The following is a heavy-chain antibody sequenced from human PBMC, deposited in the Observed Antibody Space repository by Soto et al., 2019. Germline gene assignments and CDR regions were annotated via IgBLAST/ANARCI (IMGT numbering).Heavy chain of an antibody. J-gene: IGHJ4*02. V-gene: IGHV1-2*02. D-gene: IGHD6-6*01. CDR1: GYTFTGYY. Sequence: SVKVSCKASGYTFTGYYTHWVRQAPGQGLEWMGWINPNSGGTNYAQKFQARVTMTRDTSISTAYLELSRLRSDHTPVHYCARGVGTTIASRFEYWGQGPLVTVSS. CDR2: INPNSGGT. CDR3: ARGVGTTIASRFEY.